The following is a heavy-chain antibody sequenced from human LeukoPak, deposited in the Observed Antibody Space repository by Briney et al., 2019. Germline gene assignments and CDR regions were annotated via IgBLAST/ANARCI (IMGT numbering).Heavy chain of an antibody. CDR3: ASGEGDFWGGFDY. J-gene: IGHJ4*02. CDR2: IYTSGST. Sequence: PSETLSLTCTVSGGSISSGSYYWSWIRQPAGKGLEWIGRIYTSGSTNYNPSLKSRVTISVDTSKNQFSLKLSSVTAADTAVYYCASGEGDFWGGFDYWGQGTLVTVSS. V-gene: IGHV4-61*02. CDR1: GGSISSGSYY. D-gene: IGHD3-3*01.